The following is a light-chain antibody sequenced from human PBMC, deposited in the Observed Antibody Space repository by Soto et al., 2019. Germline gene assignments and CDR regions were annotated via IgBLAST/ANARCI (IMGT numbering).Light chain of an antibody. J-gene: IGLJ1*01. CDR2: DVT. CDR1: SSDVGGYDY. CDR3: ISYASINTYV. V-gene: IGLV2-14*01. Sequence: QSALTQPASVSGSPGQSITISCTGTSSDVGGYDYVSWYQQHPGKAPKLMIYDVTNRPSGVSNCFSGSKSGNTASLTISGLQAEDEADYYCISYASINTYVFGTGTKLTVL.